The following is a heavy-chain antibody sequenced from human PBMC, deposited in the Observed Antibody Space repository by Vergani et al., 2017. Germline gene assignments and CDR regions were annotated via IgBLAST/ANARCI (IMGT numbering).Heavy chain of an antibody. V-gene: IGHV3-30*02. CDR1: GFTFNRYG. D-gene: IGHD2-15*01. CDR3: ARDLAYCLEGSCAL. J-gene: IGHJ4*02. CDR2: VLFDGSNE. Sequence: QVQLVQSGGGVVQPGGSLRLSCVASGFTFNRYGMQWVRQAPGQGLEWVAYVLFDGSNEYYAVSVKGRFIVSSDNSNDALYQQMDSLRTDDTAVYYCARDLAYCLEGSCALWGQGSLVTVSS.